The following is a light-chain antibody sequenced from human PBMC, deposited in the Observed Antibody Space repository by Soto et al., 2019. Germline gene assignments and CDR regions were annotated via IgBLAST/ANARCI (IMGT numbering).Light chain of an antibody. CDR3: QQYNNWPS. Sequence: EIVMTQSPDTLSVSPGERASLSCRASQSVSSGHLAWYQQRPGQAPRLLIYDISNRAAGVPARFSGSGSETEFTLTIRSLQSEDFAVYFCQQYNNWPSFGQGTRLEIK. CDR2: DIS. CDR1: QSVSSGH. J-gene: IGKJ5*01. V-gene: IGKV3-15*01.